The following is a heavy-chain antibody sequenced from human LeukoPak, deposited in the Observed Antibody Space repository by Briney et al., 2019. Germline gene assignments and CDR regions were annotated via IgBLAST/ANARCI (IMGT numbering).Heavy chain of an antibody. CDR2: IIPIFGTA. CDR1: GGTFSSYA. J-gene: IGHJ5*02. D-gene: IGHD6-13*01. CDR3: AWTRSSSWQNWFDP. V-gene: IGHV1-69*05. Sequence: VASVKVSCKASGGTFSSYAISWVRQAPGQGREWMGRIIPIFGTANYAQKFQGRVTITTDESTSTAYMELSSLRSEDTAVYYCAWTRSSSWQNWFDPWGQGTLVTVSS.